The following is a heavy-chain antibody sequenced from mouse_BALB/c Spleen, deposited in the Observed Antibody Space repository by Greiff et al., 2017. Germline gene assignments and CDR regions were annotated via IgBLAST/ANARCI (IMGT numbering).Heavy chain of an antibody. CDR1: GYTFTDYA. Sequence: QVQLQQSGAELVRPGVSVKISCKGSGYTFTDYAMHWVKQSHAKSLEWIGVISTYYGDASYNQKFKGKATMTVDKSSSTAYMELARLTSEDSAIYYCARSAYYYGSSYYFDYWGQGTTLTVSS. CDR3: ARSAYYYGSSYYFDY. CDR2: ISTYYGDA. J-gene: IGHJ2*01. D-gene: IGHD1-1*01. V-gene: IGHV1S137*01.